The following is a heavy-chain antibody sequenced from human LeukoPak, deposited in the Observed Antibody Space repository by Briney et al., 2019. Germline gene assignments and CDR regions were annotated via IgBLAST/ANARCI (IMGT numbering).Heavy chain of an antibody. Sequence: GASVKVSCKASGYTFTGYYMHWVRQAPRQGLEWMGWINPNSGGTNYAQKFQGRVTMTRDTSISTAYMELSRLRSDDTAVYYCARDLAPGDTAMAHYYYYGMDVWGQGTTVTVSS. CDR3: ARDLAPGDTAMAHYYYYGMDV. CDR1: GYTFTGYY. CDR2: INPNSGGT. J-gene: IGHJ6*02. D-gene: IGHD5-18*01. V-gene: IGHV1-2*02.